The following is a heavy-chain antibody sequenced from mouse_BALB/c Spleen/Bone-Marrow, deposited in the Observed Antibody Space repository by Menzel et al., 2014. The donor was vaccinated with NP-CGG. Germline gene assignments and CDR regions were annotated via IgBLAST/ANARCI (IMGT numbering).Heavy chain of an antibody. CDR2: IWAGGST. CDR1: GFSLISYG. V-gene: IGHV2-9*02. J-gene: IGHJ4*01. Sequence: VKVVESGPGLVAPSQSLSITCTVSGFSLISYGVHWVRQPPGKGLEWLGVIWAGGSTNYNSALMSRLRISKDNSKSQVVEERNSLQTDDAAMYYCARSSSPYFYAMDYWGQGTSVTVSS. CDR3: ARSSSPYFYAMDY. D-gene: IGHD1-1*01.